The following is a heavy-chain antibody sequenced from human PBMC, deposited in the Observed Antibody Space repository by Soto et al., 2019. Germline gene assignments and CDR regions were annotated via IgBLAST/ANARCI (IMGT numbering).Heavy chain of an antibody. D-gene: IGHD3-10*01. CDR3: AKDYNYYGAGGTDY. V-gene: IGHV3-30*18. Sequence: QVQLVESGGGVVQPGRSLRLSCAASGFTFSSYGMHWVRQAPGKGLEWVAVISYDGSNKYYADSVKGRFKISRDNSKNTVYLRMNSLRAEDTAVYYCAKDYNYYGAGGTDYWGQGTLVTVSS. J-gene: IGHJ4*02. CDR2: ISYDGSNK. CDR1: GFTFSSYG.